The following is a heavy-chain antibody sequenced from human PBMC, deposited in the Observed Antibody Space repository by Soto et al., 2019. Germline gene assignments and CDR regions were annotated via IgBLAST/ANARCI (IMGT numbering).Heavy chain of an antibody. J-gene: IGHJ3*02. CDR3: ATHSVWGSYRKPSDAFDI. Sequence: GGSLRLSCAASGFTFSSYGMHWVRQAPGKGLEWVAVIWYDGSNKYYADSVKGRFTISRDNSKNTLYLQMNSLRAEDTAVYYCATHSVWGSYRKPSDAFDIWGQGTMVTVSS. V-gene: IGHV3-33*01. D-gene: IGHD3-16*02. CDR1: GFTFSSYG. CDR2: IWYDGSNK.